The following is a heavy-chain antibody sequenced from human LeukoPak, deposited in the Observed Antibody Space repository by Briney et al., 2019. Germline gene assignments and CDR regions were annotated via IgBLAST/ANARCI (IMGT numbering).Heavy chain of an antibody. V-gene: IGHV1-24*01. J-gene: IGHJ4*02. Sequence: PMASVKVSCKVSGYTLTELSMHWVRQAPGKGLEWMGGFDPEDGETIYAQKFQGRVTMTEDTSTDTAYMELSSLRSEDTAVYYCAREGTGDTAMARFDYWGQGTLVTVSS. CDR2: FDPEDGET. CDR1: GYTLTELS. D-gene: IGHD5-18*01. CDR3: AREGTGDTAMARFDY.